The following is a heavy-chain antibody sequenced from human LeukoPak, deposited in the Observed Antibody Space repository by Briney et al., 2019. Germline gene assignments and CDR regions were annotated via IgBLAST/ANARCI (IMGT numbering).Heavy chain of an antibody. Sequence: ASVKVSCKASGYTFTSYDINWERQATGQGLEWMGWMNPNSGNTGYAQKFQGRVTMTRNTSISTAYMELSSLRSEDTAVYYCARAPSPPDPHRDKCSGCTPMDVWGQGTTVTVSS. CDR2: MNPNSGNT. CDR1: GYTFTSYD. V-gene: IGHV1-8*01. J-gene: IGHJ6*02. D-gene: IGHD6-19*01. CDR3: ARAPSPPDPHRDKCSGCTPMDV.